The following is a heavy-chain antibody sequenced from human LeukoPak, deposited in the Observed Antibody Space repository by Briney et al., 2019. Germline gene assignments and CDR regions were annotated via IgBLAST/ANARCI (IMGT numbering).Heavy chain of an antibody. D-gene: IGHD4-11*01. CDR3: ARTQTDYTLDY. CDR2: IYYSGRT. V-gene: IGHV4-30-4*08. J-gene: IGHJ4*02. Sequence: PSETLSLTCTVSGGSISSGDYSWSWIRQPPGKGLEWIGNIYYSGRTYYNPSLKSRVTISVDRSKNQFSLRLSSVTAADTAVYYRARTQTDYTLDYWGQGTLVTVSS. CDR1: GGSISSGDYS.